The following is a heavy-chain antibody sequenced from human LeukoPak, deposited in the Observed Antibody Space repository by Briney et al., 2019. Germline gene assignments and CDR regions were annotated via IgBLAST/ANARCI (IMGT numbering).Heavy chain of an antibody. CDR2: IIPIFGTA. CDR1: GGTFSSYA. J-gene: IGHJ4*02. V-gene: IGHV1-69*13. CDR3: ARDLYDSSGHRNRRDY. Sequence: ASVKVSCKASGGTFSSYAISWVRQAPGQGLEWMGGIIPIFGTANYAQKFQGRVTITADESTSTAYMELSSLRSEDTAVYYCARDLYDSSGHRNRRDYWGQGTLVTVSS. D-gene: IGHD3-22*01.